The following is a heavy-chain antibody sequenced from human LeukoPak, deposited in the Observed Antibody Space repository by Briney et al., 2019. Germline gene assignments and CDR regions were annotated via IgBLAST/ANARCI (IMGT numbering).Heavy chain of an antibody. V-gene: IGHV3-23*01. CDR1: GFTFSNYA. Sequence: GGSLRLSCAASGFTFSNYAMTWVRQAPGKGLEWVSTISDGGAATYYADSAKGRFTISRDNSKNTLSLQMNSLRAEDTAVYYCAKALNVLVPSTSRWFDPWGQGTLVTVSS. CDR2: ISDGGAAT. D-gene: IGHD2-2*01. J-gene: IGHJ5*02. CDR3: AKALNVLVPSTSRWFDP.